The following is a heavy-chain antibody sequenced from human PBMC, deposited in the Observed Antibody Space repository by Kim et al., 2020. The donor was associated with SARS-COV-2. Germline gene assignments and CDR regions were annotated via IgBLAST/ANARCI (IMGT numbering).Heavy chain of an antibody. CDR3: ARVNTMVRGVRTLDY. Sequence: SETLSLTCAVYGGSFSGYYWSWIRQPPGKGLEWIGEINHSGSTNYNPSLKSRVTISVDTSKNQFSLKLSSVTAADTAVYYCARVNTMVRGVRTLDYWGQGTLVTVSS. CDR1: GGSFSGYY. V-gene: IGHV4-34*01. J-gene: IGHJ4*02. D-gene: IGHD3-10*01. CDR2: INHSGST.